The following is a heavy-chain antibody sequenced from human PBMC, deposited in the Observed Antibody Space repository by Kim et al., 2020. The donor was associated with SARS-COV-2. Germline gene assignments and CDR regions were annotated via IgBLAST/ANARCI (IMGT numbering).Heavy chain of an antibody. D-gene: IGHD2-2*01. V-gene: IGHV3-21*01. CDR1: GFTFSSYS. J-gene: IGHJ6*02. Sequence: GGSLRLSCVASGFTFSSYSMNWVRQAPGKGLEWVSSISSDSGFIFYADSVKGRFTISRDNAKNSLYLQLNSLRAEDTAVYYCARGGILGLPAAVYGMDVWSQGTKDTVS. CDR2: ISSDSGFI. CDR3: ARGGILGLPAAVYGMDV.